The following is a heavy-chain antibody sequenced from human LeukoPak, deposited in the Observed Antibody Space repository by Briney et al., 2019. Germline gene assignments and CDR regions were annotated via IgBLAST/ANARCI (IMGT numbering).Heavy chain of an antibody. V-gene: IGHV3-30*18. CDR2: ISYDGDK. D-gene: IGHD2-2*01. J-gene: IGHJ3*02. CDR1: GFSFSSYG. Sequence: PGGSLRLPCTASGFSFSSYGMHWVRQAPGKGLEWVAVISYDGDKYYADSVKGRFTISRDNSKNTLYLQMNSLRAEDTAVYYCAKDGVVPAAIDAFDIWGQGTMVTVSS. CDR3: AKDGVVPAAIDAFDI.